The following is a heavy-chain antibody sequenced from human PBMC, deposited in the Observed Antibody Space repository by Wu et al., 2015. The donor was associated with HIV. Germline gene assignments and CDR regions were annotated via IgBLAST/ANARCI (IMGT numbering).Heavy chain of an antibody. J-gene: IGHJ4*02. CDR3: ARGDYANYDFWSAYPSY. CDR1: GDGFTSYA. CDR2: INPLFGTT. D-gene: IGHD3-3*01. V-gene: IGHV1-69*05. Sequence: QVQLVQFGAEVKKPGSSVKVTCKASGDGFTSYAVSWVRQAPGQGLEWMGGINPLFGTTKHTQRFQDRVTFTTDESKSIAYMELSRLTSDDTAVYYCARGDYANYDFWSAYPSYWGQGTLVTVSS.